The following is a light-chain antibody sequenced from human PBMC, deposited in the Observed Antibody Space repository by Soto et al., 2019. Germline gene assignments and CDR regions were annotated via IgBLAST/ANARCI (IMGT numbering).Light chain of an antibody. CDR1: SSDVGGYNY. CDR3: SSYTSSSTLV. CDR2: EVS. Sequence: QSALTQPASVSGSPGQSITISCTGTSSDVGGYNYVSWDQQHPCKAPKLMIYEVSNRPSGGSNRFSGSKSGNTAALTISGLQAEDAADYYCSSYTSSSTLVFGTGTKVTVL. J-gene: IGLJ1*01. V-gene: IGLV2-14*01.